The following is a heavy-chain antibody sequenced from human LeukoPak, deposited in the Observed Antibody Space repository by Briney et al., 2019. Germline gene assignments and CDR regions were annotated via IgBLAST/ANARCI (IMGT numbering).Heavy chain of an antibody. V-gene: IGHV3-11*04. CDR3: ARRDWVSGAVRAFDI. Sequence: GGSLRLSCVGSGFTFSDYYMSWIRQVPGKGLEWVSYISNDSVDKYYVDSVRGRFTISRDNAKKSMYLQMSGLRVEDTAVYYCARRDWVSGAVRAFDIWGQGTMVTVSS. CDR2: ISNDSVDK. D-gene: IGHD3-3*01. J-gene: IGHJ3*02. CDR1: GFTFSDYY.